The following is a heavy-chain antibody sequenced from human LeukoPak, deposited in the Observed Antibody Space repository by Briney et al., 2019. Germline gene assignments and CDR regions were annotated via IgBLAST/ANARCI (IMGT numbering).Heavy chain of an antibody. V-gene: IGHV3-53*01. CDR3: ARSPPRYDTRFFDY. D-gene: IGHD3-22*01. CDR1: GFTVSTNY. CDR2: IYSGGGST. Sequence: GGSLRLSCEASGFTVSTNYMSWVRQAPGRGLKWVSVIYSGGGSTFYADSVKGRFTISRDNSKNTLYLQMNSLRAEDTAVYYCARSPPRYDTRFFDYWGQGILVAVSS. J-gene: IGHJ4*02.